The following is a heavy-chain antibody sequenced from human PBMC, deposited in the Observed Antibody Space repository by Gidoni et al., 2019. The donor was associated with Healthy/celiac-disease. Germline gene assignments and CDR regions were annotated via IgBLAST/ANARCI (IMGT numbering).Heavy chain of an antibody. J-gene: IGHJ4*02. CDR1: GYTFTNYG. D-gene: IGHD3-22*01. V-gene: IGHV1-18*01. CDR2: ISAYNGNT. CDR3: ARLERRDSSGYSRNVIEN. Sequence: QVQLVQSGAEVKKPGASVKVSCKASGYTFTNYGISWVRQAPGQGLEWVGWISAYNGNTNYAQKLQGRVTMTTDTFTSTAYMELRSLRSDDTAVYYCARLERRDSSGYSRNVIENWGQGTLVTVSS.